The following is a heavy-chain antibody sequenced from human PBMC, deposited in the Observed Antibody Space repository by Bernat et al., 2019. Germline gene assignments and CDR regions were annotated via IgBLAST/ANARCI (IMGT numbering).Heavy chain of an antibody. CDR2: ISAYNGNT. CDR3: ARDKMGCGSSTSCQNNGFDP. D-gene: IGHD2-2*01. V-gene: IGHV1-18*01. Sequence: QVQLVQSGAEVKKPGASVKVSCKASGYTFTSYGISWVRQAPGQGLEWMGWISAYNGNTNYAQKLQGRVTMTTDTSTSTAYMELRSLRSDDTAVYYCARDKMGCGSSTSCQNNGFDPWGQGTLVTVSS. CDR1: GYTFTSYG. J-gene: IGHJ5*02.